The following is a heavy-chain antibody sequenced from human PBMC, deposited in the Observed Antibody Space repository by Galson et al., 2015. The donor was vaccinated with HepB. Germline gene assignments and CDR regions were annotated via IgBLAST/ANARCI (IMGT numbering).Heavy chain of an antibody. J-gene: IGHJ2*01. D-gene: IGHD3-22*01. Sequence: SLRLSCAASGFTFNSYAMSWVRQAPGKGLEWVSTISGSGGSTYYADSVKGRFTISRDNSKNTLYLQMNNLRAEDTAVYYCAKDLGIVVVPYWYFDLWGRGTLVTVS. CDR2: ISGSGGST. CDR1: GFTFNSYA. V-gene: IGHV3-23*01. CDR3: AKDLGIVVVPYWYFDL.